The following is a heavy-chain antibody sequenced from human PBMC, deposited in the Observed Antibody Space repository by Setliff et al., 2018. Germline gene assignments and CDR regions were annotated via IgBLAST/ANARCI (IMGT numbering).Heavy chain of an antibody. CDR2: ILPGIDIP. J-gene: IGHJ4*02. D-gene: IGHD6-19*01. Sequence: SVKVSCKASGGTFSSHGISWVRQAPGQGLEWMGGILPGIDIPKYAQKLQGRVTLTADEATSTVHMELRSLRTDDTAVYYCARVTIAVAGYFDFWGQGTLVTVSS. CDR3: ARVTIAVAGYFDF. CDR1: GGTFSSHG. V-gene: IGHV1-69*10.